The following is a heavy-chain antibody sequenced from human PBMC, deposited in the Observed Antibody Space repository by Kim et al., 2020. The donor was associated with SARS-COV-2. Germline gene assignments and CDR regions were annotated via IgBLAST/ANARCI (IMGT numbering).Heavy chain of an antibody. CDR3: ARQHRLGWFDP. V-gene: IGHV5-10-1*01. D-gene: IGHD5-12*01. Sequence: NYSPSFQGHVTISADKSTSTASLQWSSLKASDTAMYYCARQHRLGWFDPWGQGTLVTVSS. J-gene: IGHJ5*02.